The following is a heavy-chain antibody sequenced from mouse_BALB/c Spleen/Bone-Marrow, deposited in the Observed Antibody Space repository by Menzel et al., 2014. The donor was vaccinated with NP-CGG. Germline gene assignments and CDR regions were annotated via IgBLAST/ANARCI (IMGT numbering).Heavy chain of an antibody. CDR1: GFTFSDYA. CDR2: ISGGGSYT. V-gene: IGHV5-9-4*01. CDR3: ARVIGTRCFDA. J-gene: IGHJ1*01. Sequence: EVKVVESGGGLVKPGGSLRLSCAASGFTFSDYAMSWVRQSPEKRLEWVAEISGGGSYTYYPDTVTGRFTISRDNAKNTLYLEMSSLKSEDTAIYYCARVIGTRCFDAWGAGTTVTVSS. D-gene: IGHD4-1*01.